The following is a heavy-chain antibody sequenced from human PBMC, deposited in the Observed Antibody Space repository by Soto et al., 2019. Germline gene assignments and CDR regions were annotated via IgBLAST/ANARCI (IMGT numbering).Heavy chain of an antibody. CDR1: VFTFSSYG. J-gene: IGHJ4*02. V-gene: IGHV3-33*01. CDR3: ARGIEEYGDYAYFDY. D-gene: IGHD4-17*01. Sequence: QVQLVESGGGVVQPGRSLRLSCAESVFTFSSYGMHWVRQAPGKGLEWVAVIWYDGSNKYYADSVKGRFTISRDNSKNTLYLQMNSLRAEDTAVYYCARGIEEYGDYAYFDYWGQGTLVTVSS. CDR2: IWYDGSNK.